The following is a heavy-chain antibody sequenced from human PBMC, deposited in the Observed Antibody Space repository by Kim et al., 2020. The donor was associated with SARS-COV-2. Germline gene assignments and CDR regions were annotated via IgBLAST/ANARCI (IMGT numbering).Heavy chain of an antibody. V-gene: IGHV4-39*07. J-gene: IGHJ3*02. CDR3: ARGRVYISAFDI. D-gene: IGHD3-9*01. CDR1: GGSISSSSYY. Sequence: SETLSLTCTVSGGSISSSSYYWGWIRQPPGKGLEWIGSIYYSGSTYYNPSLKSRVTISVDTSKNQFSLKLSSVTAADTAVYYCARGRVYISAFDIWGQGTMVTVSS. CDR2: IYYSGST.